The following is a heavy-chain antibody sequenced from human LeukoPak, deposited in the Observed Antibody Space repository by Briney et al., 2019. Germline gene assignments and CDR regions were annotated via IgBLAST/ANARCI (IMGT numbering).Heavy chain of an antibody. CDR3: AKAVRFCSATTCYFNYFDY. CDR2: LSGSGGNT. Sequence: GGSLRLSCAASGFTFSSYAISWVRQAPGKGLEWVSALSGSGGNTYYADSVKGRFTISRVNSKSTLSLQMNSLRAEDTAIYYCAKAVRFCSATTCYFNYFDYWGQGALVTVSS. D-gene: IGHD2-15*01. CDR1: GFTFSSYA. J-gene: IGHJ4*02. V-gene: IGHV3-23*01.